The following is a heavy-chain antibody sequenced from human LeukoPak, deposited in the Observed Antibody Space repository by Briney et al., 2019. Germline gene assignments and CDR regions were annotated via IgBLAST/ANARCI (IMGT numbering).Heavy chain of an antibody. D-gene: IGHD1-26*01. Sequence: GGSLRLSCAASGFTFSSYSMNWVRQAPGKGLEWVSSISSSSSYIYYADSVKGRFTISRDNAKNSLYLQMNSLRAEDTAVYYCARDQGQEWELLLNGYSGALDIWGQGTMVTVSS. CDR2: ISSSSSYI. CDR1: GFTFSSYS. J-gene: IGHJ3*02. CDR3: ARDQGQEWELLLNGYSGALDI. V-gene: IGHV3-21*01.